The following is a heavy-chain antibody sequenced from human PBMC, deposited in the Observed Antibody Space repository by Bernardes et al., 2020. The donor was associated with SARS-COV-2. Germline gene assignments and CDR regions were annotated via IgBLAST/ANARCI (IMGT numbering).Heavy chain of an antibody. CDR3: ARAYLYYYGSGSYGYYYGMDV. J-gene: IGHJ6*02. D-gene: IGHD3-10*01. V-gene: IGHV1-2*04. CDR2: INPNSGGT. CDR1: GYTFTDYY. Sequence: ASVKVSCKASGYTFTDYYMHWVRQAPGQGLEWMGWINPNSGGTNYAQKFQGWVTMTRDTSISTAYMELSRLRSDDTAVYYCARAYLYYYGSGSYGYYYGMDVWGQGTTVTVSS.